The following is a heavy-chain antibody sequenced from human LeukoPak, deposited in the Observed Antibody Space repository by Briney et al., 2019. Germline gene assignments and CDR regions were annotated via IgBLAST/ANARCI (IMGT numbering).Heavy chain of an antibody. Sequence: KPSETLALTCIVSGDSMSFYQWSWVRQPPGKGLEWIGQINYSGSTNYKSSLKSRVTISVDTSKNQFSLKLSSVTGADTAVYYCARLPHLAAAGTNYYYYMDVWGKGTTVTVSS. CDR1: GDSMSFYQ. CDR2: INYSGST. J-gene: IGHJ6*03. CDR3: ARLPHLAAAGTNYYYYMDV. V-gene: IGHV4-59*12. D-gene: IGHD6-13*01.